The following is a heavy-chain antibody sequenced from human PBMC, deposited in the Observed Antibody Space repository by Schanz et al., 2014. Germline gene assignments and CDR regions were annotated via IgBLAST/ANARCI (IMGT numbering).Heavy chain of an antibody. CDR2: ISHDGYST. V-gene: IGHV3-64D*06. Sequence: EVQLLESGGGLVQPGGSLRLSCAASGFTFSSYAMSWVRQAPGKGLEYVSAISHDGYSTYYADSVKGRFTISRDNSKNTLYLQMNTLRAEDTAVYYCARKMKLGVYGGKGHDSLDIWGQGTMVTVSS. J-gene: IGHJ3*02. D-gene: IGHD4-17*01. CDR3: ARKMKLGVYGGKGHDSLDI. CDR1: GFTFSSYA.